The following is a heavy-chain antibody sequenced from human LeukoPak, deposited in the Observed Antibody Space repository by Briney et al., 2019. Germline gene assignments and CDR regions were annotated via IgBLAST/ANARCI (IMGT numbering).Heavy chain of an antibody. D-gene: IGHD3-22*01. CDR1: GSTFSSYS. V-gene: IGHV3-21*01. J-gene: IGHJ4*02. CDR2: ISSSSSYI. CDR3: ASGTYYYDSSGYYQFYFDY. Sequence: GGSLRLSCAASGSTFSSYSMNWVRQAPGKGLEWVSSISSSSSYIYYADSVKGRFTISRDNAKNSLYLQMNSLRAEDTAVYYCASGTYYYDSSGYYQFYFDYWGQGTLVTVSS.